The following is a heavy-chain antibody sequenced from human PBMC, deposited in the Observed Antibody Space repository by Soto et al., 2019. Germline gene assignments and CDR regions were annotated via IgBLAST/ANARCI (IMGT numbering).Heavy chain of an antibody. J-gene: IGHJ4*02. CDR1: GDSISSGDYY. V-gene: IGHV4-30-4*01. D-gene: IGHD6-6*01. Sequence: QVQLQESGPGLVQPSQTLSLTCTVSGDSISSGDYYWSWVRQSPGKGLEWIGCIYYTGTTYYNPSRVTRLAMSVDTSVNQFSLRLSSVAAADSSWYFCDSDVNPYSSSPGPLAFWGEGTVAPVSS. CDR2: IYYTGTT. CDR3: DSDVNPYSSSPGPLAF.